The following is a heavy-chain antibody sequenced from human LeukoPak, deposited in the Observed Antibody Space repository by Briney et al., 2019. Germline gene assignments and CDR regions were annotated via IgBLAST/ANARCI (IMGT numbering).Heavy chain of an antibody. D-gene: IGHD3-16*02. CDR1: GFTFSSYA. CDR3: AKDRGRYRSGNYFDY. V-gene: IGHV3-23*01. J-gene: IGHJ4*02. CDR2: ISGSGGST. Sequence: SGGSLRLSCAASGFTFSSYAMSWVRQAPGKGLEWVSAISGSGGSTYYADSVKGRFTISRDNSKNTLYLQMNSLRAEDTAVYYCAKDRGRYRSGNYFDYWGQGTLVTVSS.